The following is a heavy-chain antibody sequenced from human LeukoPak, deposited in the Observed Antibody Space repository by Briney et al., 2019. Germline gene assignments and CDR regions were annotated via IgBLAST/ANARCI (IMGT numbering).Heavy chain of an antibody. D-gene: IGHD4-17*01. CDR1: GFTFSDYY. V-gene: IGHV3-11*04. Sequence: GGSLRLSCAASGFTFSDYYMSWIRQAPGKGLEWVSYTSSSASTIYYADSVKGRFTISRDNAKNSLYLQMNSLRAEDTAVYYCARGHTAVTRHFDFWGQGTLVTVSS. J-gene: IGHJ4*02. CDR2: TSSSASTI. CDR3: ARGHTAVTRHFDF.